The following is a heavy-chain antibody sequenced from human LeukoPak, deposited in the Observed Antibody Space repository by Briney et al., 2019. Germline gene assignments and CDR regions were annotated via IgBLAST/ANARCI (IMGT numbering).Heavy chain of an antibody. D-gene: IGHD3-10*01. Sequence: GGSLRLSCAASGFIFSNYGMHWVRQAPGKGPEWVAIIWYDGSKTYDADSVKGRFTISRDNSKNTLYVQMNSLRIEDAAVYYCAKDTRYHGSGTYATAAFDIWGQGTMVTVSS. V-gene: IGHV3-30*02. CDR3: AKDTRYHGSGTYATAAFDI. CDR1: GFIFSNYG. CDR2: IWYDGSKT. J-gene: IGHJ3*02.